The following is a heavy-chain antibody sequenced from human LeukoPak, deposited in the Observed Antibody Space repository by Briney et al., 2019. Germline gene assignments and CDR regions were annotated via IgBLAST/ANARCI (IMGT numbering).Heavy chain of an antibody. D-gene: IGHD1-26*01. CDR2: ISSSSSYT. V-gene: IGHV3-21*01. Sequence: GGSLRLSCAASGFTFSSYSMNWVRQAPGKGLEWVSSISSSSSYTFYADSVKGRFTISRDNANNSLYLQMSSLRVEDTAVYYCARSSGSHNFDYWGQGILVTVSS. CDR3: ARSSGSHNFDY. CDR1: GFTFSSYS. J-gene: IGHJ4*02.